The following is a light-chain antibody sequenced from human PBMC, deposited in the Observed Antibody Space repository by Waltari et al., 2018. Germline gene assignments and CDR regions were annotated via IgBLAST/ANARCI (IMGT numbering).Light chain of an antibody. CDR1: SSNIGAGYD. V-gene: IGLV1-40*01. J-gene: IGLJ2*01. CDR2: GNR. Sequence: QSVLTQPPSVSGAPGQRVTISCTGSSSNIGAGYDVHWYQQLPGTAPKLLFYGNRNRPSGVPDRFSGSKSGTSASLAITGLQAEDEADYYCQSYDSSLSGVVFGGGTKLTVL. CDR3: QSYDSSLSGVV.